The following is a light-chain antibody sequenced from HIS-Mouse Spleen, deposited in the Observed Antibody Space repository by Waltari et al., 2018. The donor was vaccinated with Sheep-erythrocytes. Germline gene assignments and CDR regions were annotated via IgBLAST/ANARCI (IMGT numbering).Light chain of an antibody. CDR1: KLGDKY. V-gene: IGLV3-1*01. CDR2: QDS. CDR3: QAWDSSTAVV. Sequence: SYELTQPPSVSVSPGQTASITCSGDKLGDKYACWYQQKPGQSPVLVIDQDSKRPSGIPERFSGSNSGNQATLTVGGTQAMDEADYYCQAWDSSTAVVFGGGTKLTVL. J-gene: IGLJ2*01.